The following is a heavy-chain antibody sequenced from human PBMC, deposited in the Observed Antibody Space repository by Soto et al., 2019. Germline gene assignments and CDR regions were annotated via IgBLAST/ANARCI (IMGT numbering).Heavy chain of an antibody. CDR2: ISGSGGST. V-gene: IGHV3-23*01. J-gene: IGHJ6*02. Sequence: GGSLRLSCAASGFTFSSFAMSWVRQAPGKGLDWVSAISGSGGSTYSADSVKDRFTISRDNSKNTLYLQMNSLRAEDTAVYYCAREEYSSSGLTTTGMDVWGQGTTVTVSS. CDR1: GFTFSSFA. CDR3: AREEYSSSGLTTTGMDV. D-gene: IGHD6-6*01.